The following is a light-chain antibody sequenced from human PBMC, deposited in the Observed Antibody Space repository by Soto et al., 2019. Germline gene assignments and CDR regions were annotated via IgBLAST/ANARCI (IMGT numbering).Light chain of an antibody. CDR2: GNN. Sequence: QSVLTQPPSASGTPGQTVAISCSGSNSNFGSNTVNWYQQFPGTAPKLLIYGNNQRPSGVPDRFSGSKSDTSASLAISGLLSEDESDYYCATWADSLNXWXXGGGXXLTVL. CDR3: ATWADSLNXWX. CDR1: NSNFGSNT. V-gene: IGLV1-44*01. J-gene: IGLJ3*02.